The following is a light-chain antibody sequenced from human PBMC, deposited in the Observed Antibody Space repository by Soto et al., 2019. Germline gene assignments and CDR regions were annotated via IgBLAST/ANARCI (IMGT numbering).Light chain of an antibody. J-gene: IGLJ1*01. CDR1: NNDVGGYNY. CDR2: DVS. Sequence: QSALAQPASLSGSPGQSITISCTGNNNDVGGYNYVSWYRQHPGRASKLMIYDVSNRPSGVFNRFSGSKSGNTASLTISGLQAEDEADYYCSSYTRSSTYVFGTGTKVTVL. V-gene: IGLV2-14*01. CDR3: SSYTRSSTYV.